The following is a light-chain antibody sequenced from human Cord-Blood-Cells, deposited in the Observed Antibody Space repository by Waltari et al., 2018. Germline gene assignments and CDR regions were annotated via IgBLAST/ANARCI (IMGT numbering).Light chain of an antibody. Sequence: SGSSSNIGSNYVYWYQQLPGMAPKLLIYRNNQRPSGVPDRFSGSKSGTSASLAISGLRSEDEADYYCAAWDDSLSVVFGGGTKLTVL. CDR3: AAWDDSLSVV. J-gene: IGLJ2*01. V-gene: IGLV1-47*01. CDR2: RNN. CDR1: SSNIGSNY.